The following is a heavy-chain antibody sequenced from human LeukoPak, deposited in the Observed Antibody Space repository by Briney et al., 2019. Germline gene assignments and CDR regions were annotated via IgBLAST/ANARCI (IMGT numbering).Heavy chain of an antibody. J-gene: IGHJ4*02. CDR3: ARRGQSTDY. CDR2: IYYSGST. CDR1: GDSVSSNSYY. V-gene: IGHV4-39*01. D-gene: IGHD3-16*01. Sequence: SETLSLTCSVSGDSVSSNSYYWGWIRQPPGKGLEWIGSIYYSGSTYYNPSLKSRVTISVDTSKNQFSLKLSSVTAADTAVYYCARRGQSTDYWGQGTLVTVSS.